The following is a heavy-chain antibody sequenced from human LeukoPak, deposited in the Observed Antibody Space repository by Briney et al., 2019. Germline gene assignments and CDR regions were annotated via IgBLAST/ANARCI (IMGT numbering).Heavy chain of an antibody. CDR3: ARRPPRHYGSGHMDV. Sequence: SETLSLTCAVYGGSFSGYYWSWIRQPPGKGLEWIGEINHSGSTNYNPSLKSRVTISVDTSKNQFSLKLSSVTAADTAVYHCARRPPRHYGSGHMDVWGKGTTVTISS. CDR1: GGSFSGYY. J-gene: IGHJ6*03. D-gene: IGHD3-10*01. V-gene: IGHV4-34*01. CDR2: INHSGST.